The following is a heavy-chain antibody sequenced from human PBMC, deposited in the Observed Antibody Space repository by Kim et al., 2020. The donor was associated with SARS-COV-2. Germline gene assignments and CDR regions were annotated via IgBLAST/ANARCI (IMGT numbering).Heavy chain of an antibody. CDR3: ARGRAGVVPSPILGIGPHYDYYAMDV. CDR1: GGSFSGYS. D-gene: IGHD2-2*02. V-gene: IGHV4-34*01. Sequence: SETLSLTCAVYGGSFSGYSWLWIRQPPGKGLEWIGEVTHSGSTKYHPSLKSRVTISLDTSKNQFSLELPSVTAADTAVFYCARGRAGVVPSPILGIGPHYDYYAMDVWGQGTTVTVSS. CDR2: VTHSGST. J-gene: IGHJ6*02.